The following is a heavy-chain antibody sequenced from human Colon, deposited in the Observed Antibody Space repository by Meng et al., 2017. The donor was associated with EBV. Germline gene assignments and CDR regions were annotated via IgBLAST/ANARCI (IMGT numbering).Heavy chain of an antibody. V-gene: IGHV4-34*01. CDR3: ARVPTTGYKDH. CDR1: GGSFSGYV. D-gene: IGHD3-9*01. Sequence: QVLLQQFGDGILMPSETLSLTCTVNGGSFSGYVWSWVRQPPGKGVEWIGEVSHAGSANYNPSLKSRVTISVDASEKQFSLRLTSVTAADSAVYYCARVPTTGYKDHWGQGTLVTVSS. J-gene: IGHJ4*02. CDR2: VSHAGSA.